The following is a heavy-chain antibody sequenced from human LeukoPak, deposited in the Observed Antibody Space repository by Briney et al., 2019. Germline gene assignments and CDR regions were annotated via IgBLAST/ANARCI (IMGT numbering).Heavy chain of an antibody. CDR2: ISSSSSYI. CDR3: ARDSYDFWSGHYAISVGAY. V-gene: IGHV3-21*01. Sequence: GGSLRLSCAASGYTFSSYSMNWVRQALGKGLGWVSSISSSSSYIYYADSVKGRFTISRDNAKNSLYLQMNSLRAEDTAVYYCARDSYDFWSGHYAISVGAYWGQGTLVTVSS. D-gene: IGHD3-3*01. CDR1: GYTFSSYS. J-gene: IGHJ4*02.